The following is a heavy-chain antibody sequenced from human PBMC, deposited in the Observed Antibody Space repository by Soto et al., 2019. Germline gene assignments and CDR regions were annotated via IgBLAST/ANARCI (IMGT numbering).Heavy chain of an antibody. Sequence: EVQMVESGGGLIQPGGSLKLSCAASGFTVGNNYMSWVSQAPGKGLEWVSLIYSTGTTKYADSVKGRFTVSRDNAKNTLYLQMNSLRAEDTAVYYCAKDGRGSGSHYNSFGYWGQGTLVTVSS. D-gene: IGHD3-10*01. J-gene: IGHJ4*02. CDR1: GFTVGNNY. V-gene: IGHV3-53*01. CDR3: AKDGRGSGSHYNSFGY. CDR2: IYSTGTT.